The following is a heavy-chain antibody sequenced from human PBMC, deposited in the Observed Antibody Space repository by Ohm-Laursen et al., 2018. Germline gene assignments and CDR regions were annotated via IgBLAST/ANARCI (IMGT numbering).Heavy chain of an antibody. CDR1: GYTFTSYD. Sequence: ASVKVSCKASGYTFTSYDINWVRQATGQGLEWMGWMNPNSGNTGYAQKFQGRVTMTRNTSISTAYMELSSLRSEDTAVYYCARGEWFGEIDAFDIWGQGTMVTVSS. CDR2: MNPNSGNT. J-gene: IGHJ3*02. CDR3: ARGEWFGEIDAFDI. V-gene: IGHV1-8*01. D-gene: IGHD3-10*01.